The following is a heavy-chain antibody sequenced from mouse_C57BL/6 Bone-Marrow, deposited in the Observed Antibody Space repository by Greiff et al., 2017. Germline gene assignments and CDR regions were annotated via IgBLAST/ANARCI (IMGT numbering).Heavy chain of an antibody. CDR2: INPSDGST. CDR3: ARDDDSSYWYFDV. Sequence: VQLQQSGPDLVKPGASVKLSCKASGYTFTSYWMHWVKQRPGQGLEWIGRINPSDGSTKYNQKFKDKATLTVDTSSSTAYMQLHSLTSEDSAVYFCARDDDSSYWYFDVWGRGTTVTVSA. J-gene: IGHJ1*03. CDR1: GYTFTSYW. V-gene: IGHV1-85*01. D-gene: IGHD1-1*01.